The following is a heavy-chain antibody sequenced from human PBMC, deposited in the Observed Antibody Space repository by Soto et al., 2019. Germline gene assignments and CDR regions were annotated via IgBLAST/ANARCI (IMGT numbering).Heavy chain of an antibody. V-gene: IGHV1-8*01. J-gene: IGHJ4*02. D-gene: IGHD7-27*01. CDR2: MNPNSGNT. Sequence: ASVKVSCKASGYTFTSYDINWVRQATGQGLEWMGWMNPNSGNTGYAQTFQGRVTIARDTSTSTVHMELSSLSSEDTAIYYCVCSPGLGIYLFFDYWGQGTLVTVSS. CDR3: VCSPGLGIYLFFDY. CDR1: GYTFTSYD.